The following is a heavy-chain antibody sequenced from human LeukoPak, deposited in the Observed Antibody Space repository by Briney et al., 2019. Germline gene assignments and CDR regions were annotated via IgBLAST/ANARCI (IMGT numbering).Heavy chain of an antibody. Sequence: GGSLRLSCAASGFTFSSYAMSWVRQAPGKGLEWVSAISGSGGSTYYADSVKGRFTISRDNSKNTLYLQMNSLRAEDTAVYYCARESLQDIVVVPAAFDIWGQGTMVTVSS. CDR1: GFTFSSYA. V-gene: IGHV3-23*01. J-gene: IGHJ3*02. CDR3: ARESLQDIVVVPAAFDI. CDR2: ISGSGGST. D-gene: IGHD2-2*01.